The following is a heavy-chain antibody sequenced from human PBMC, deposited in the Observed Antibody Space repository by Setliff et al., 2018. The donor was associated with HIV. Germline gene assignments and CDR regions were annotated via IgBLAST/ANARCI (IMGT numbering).Heavy chain of an antibody. CDR2: IRSDGSIK. CDR1: GFTFSNYG. V-gene: IGHV3-30*02. J-gene: IGHJ4*02. CDR3: AKDLPAAYFDY. D-gene: IGHD2-2*01. Sequence: ALRLSCAASGFTFSNYGMHWVRQAPGKGLEWVAFIRSDGSIKYYADSVKGRFTISRDNSNNVLFLQMNSLRIEDTAVYYCAKDLPAAYFDYWGQGTLVTVSS.